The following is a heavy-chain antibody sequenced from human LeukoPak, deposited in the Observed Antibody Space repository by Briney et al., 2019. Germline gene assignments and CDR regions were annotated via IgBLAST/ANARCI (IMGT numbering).Heavy chain of an antibody. D-gene: IGHD3-10*01. CDR3: ARHVSPPTMVRGVIGAFDI. V-gene: IGHV4-39*01. CDR2: IYYSGST. CDR1: GGSISSSSYY. J-gene: IGHJ3*02. Sequence: SETLSLTCTVSGGSISSSSYYWGWTRQPPGKGLEWIGCIYYSGSTYYNPSLKSRVTISVDTSKNQFSLKLSSVTAADTAVYYCARHVSPPTMVRGVIGAFDIWGQGTMVTVSS.